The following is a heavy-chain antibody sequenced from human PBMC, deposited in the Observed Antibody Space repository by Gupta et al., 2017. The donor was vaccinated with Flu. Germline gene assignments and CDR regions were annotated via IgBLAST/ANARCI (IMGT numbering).Heavy chain of an antibody. CDR1: GFIFRDYG. CDR3: AKGGRHNWNFDGDY. Sequence: QVQLVQSGGGVVLPGSSLRLSCAASGFIFRDYGMHWVRQVPGKGLEGMAVMSDDGSNQWYADSVRGRFIISRDNSENTLILQMNSLRRDDTAVYYCAKGGRHNWNFDGDYWGQGTLVTVSS. CDR2: MSDDGSNQ. D-gene: IGHD1-7*01. V-gene: IGHV3-30*18. J-gene: IGHJ4*02.